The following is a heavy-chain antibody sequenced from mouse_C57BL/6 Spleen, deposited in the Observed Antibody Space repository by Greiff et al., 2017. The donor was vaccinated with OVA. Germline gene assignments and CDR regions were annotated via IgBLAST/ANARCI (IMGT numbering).Heavy chain of an antibody. CDR1: GFTFSDYY. CDR3: ARNADDYDAYYAMDY. Sequence: EVQRVESEGGLVQPGSSMKLSCTASGFTFSDYYMAWVRQGQEKGLEWVANINYDGSSTYYLDSLKSRFIISRDNAKNILYLQMSSLKSEDTAAYYCARNADDYDAYYAMDYWGQGTSVTVSS. D-gene: IGHD2-4*01. V-gene: IGHV5-16*01. CDR2: INYDGSST. J-gene: IGHJ4*01.